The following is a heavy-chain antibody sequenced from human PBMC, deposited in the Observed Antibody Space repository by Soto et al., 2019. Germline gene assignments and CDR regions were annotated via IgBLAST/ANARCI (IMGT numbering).Heavy chain of an antibody. V-gene: IGHV4-34*01. CDR3: ASTYYYGSSMDV. Sequence: SETLSLTCAVYGGSFSGYYWSWIRQPPGKGLEWIGEINHSGSTNYNPSLKSRVTISVDTSKNQFSLKLSSVTAVDTAVYYCASTYYYGSSMDVWGQGTTVTVSS. D-gene: IGHD3-10*01. CDR2: INHSGST. J-gene: IGHJ6*02. CDR1: GGSFSGYY.